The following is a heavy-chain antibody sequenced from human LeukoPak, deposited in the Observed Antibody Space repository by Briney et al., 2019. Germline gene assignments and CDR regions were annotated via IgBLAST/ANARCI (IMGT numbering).Heavy chain of an antibody. V-gene: IGHV3-48*01. CDR3: AREEVGATTVS. CDR2: ISSSSSTI. CDR1: GFTFSSYS. D-gene: IGHD1-26*01. J-gene: IGHJ5*02. Sequence: GGSLRLSCAASGFTFSSYSMNWVRQAPGKGLEWVSYISSSSSTIYYADSVKGRFTISRDNAKNSLYLQMNSPRAEDTAVYYCAREEVGATTVSWGQGTLVTVSS.